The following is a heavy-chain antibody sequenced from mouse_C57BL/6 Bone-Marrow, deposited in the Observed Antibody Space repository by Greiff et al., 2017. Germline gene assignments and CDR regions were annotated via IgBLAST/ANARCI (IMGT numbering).Heavy chain of an antibody. D-gene: IGHD1-1*01. Sequence: VQLQQSVAELVRPGASVKLSCTASGFNIKNTYMHWVKQRPEQGLEWIGRIDPANGNTKYAPKFQGKATITAATSSNTAYLQLSSLTSEDTAIYYCARLDTTVVAAPYFDYWGQGTTLTVSS. CDR3: ARLDTTVVAAPYFDY. CDR2: IDPANGNT. V-gene: IGHV14-3*01. CDR1: GFNIKNTY. J-gene: IGHJ2*01.